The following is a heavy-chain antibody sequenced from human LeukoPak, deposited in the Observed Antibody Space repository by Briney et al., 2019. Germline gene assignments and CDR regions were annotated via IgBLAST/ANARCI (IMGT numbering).Heavy chain of an antibody. CDR2: VSPYNGHT. J-gene: IGHJ4*02. CDR3: ATDNWNSFDY. V-gene: IGHV1-18*01. D-gene: IGHD1-7*01. Sequence: ASVKVSCKASGDTFTGYYMHWVRQAPGQGLEWVGWVSPYNGHTNYAQKFQGRVTMTTDTSTSTAYLEGRSLRSDDPALYYCATDNWNSFDYWGQGTLVTVPS. CDR1: GDTFTGYY.